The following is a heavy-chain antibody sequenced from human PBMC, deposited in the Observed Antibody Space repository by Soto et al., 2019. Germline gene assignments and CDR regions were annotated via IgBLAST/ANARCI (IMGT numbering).Heavy chain of an antibody. J-gene: IGHJ4*02. CDR3: ARLVYDTRLNYMYFDF. CDR2: IFHDGTA. CDR1: GVSLTSGNW. Sequence: SETLSLTCAVSGVSLTSGNWWTWVRQSPQRGLEYIGEIFHDGTANYYPSFERRVAMSVDTSRNQFSLKLTSVTAADTAVYFCARLVYDTRLNYMYFDFWGPGTLVTVS. D-gene: IGHD3-10*01. V-gene: IGHV4-4*02.